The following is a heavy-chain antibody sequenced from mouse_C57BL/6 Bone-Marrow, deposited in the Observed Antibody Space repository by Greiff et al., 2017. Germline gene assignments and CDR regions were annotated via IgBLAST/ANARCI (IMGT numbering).Heavy chain of an antibody. V-gene: IGHV1-59*01. CDR2: IDPSDSYT. CDR3: ASPRLLFMDY. J-gene: IGHJ4*01. D-gene: IGHD2-10*01. CDR1: GYTFTSYW. Sequence: QVQLQQPGAELVRPGTSVKLSCKASGYTFTSYWMHWVKQRPGQGLEWIGMIDPSDSYTNYNQKFKGKATLTVDTSSSTAYMQLSSLTSEDSAVCYCASPRLLFMDYGGQGTSVTVSA.